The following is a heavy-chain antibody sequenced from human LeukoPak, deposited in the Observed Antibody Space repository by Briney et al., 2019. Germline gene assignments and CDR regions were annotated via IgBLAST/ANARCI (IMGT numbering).Heavy chain of an antibody. Sequence: SETLSLNCTVPGGSISTYYWSWIRQPPGKGLEWIGCIYYTGSANYNPSLKSRGTISVDTSKNQFSLKLSSVTAADTAVYYCARGSITVVPAFDIWGQGTMFTVSS. CDR1: GGSISTYY. J-gene: IGHJ3*02. V-gene: IGHV4-59*12. CDR2: IYYTGSA. CDR3: ARGSITVVPAFDI. D-gene: IGHD4-23*01.